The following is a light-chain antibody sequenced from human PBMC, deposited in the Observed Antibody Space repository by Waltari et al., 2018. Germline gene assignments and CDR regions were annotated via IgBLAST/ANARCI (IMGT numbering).Light chain of an antibody. V-gene: IGKV3-20*01. CDR1: ESVPNNY. Sequence: DIVLTQSPGSLSLSPGESATLSCRASESVPNNYLAWYQQNSGPSPRLLIYGASSRATGIPDTFSGSASGTDFTLTISRLEPEDFAVYYCQQYGGSPTTFGRGTKLEIK. CDR2: GAS. J-gene: IGKJ2*01. CDR3: QQYGGSPTT.